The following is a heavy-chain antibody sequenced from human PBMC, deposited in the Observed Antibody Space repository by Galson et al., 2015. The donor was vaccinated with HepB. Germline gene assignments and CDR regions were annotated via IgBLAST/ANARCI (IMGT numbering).Heavy chain of an antibody. CDR3: ARVDWRGCYYY. J-gene: IGHJ4*02. CDR1: GGSVSSGSYY. D-gene: IGHD2-2*01. V-gene: IGHV4-61*01. CDR2: IYYSGST. Sequence: QVQLQESGPGLVKPSETLSLTCTVSGGSVSSGSYYWSWIRQPPGKGLEWIGYIYYSGSTNYNPSLKSRVTISVDTSKNQFSLKLSSVTAADTAVYYCARVDWRGCYYYWGQGTLVTVSS.